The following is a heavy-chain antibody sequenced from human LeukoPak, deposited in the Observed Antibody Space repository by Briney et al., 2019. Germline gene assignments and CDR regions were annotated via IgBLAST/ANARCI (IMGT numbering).Heavy chain of an antibody. Sequence: PGGSVRLSCASSGFTFSNYWMTWVRQAPGKALAWVANINQDGSEQFYVDSVKGRFTISRDSADNSLYLQMNNLRAEDTALYFCARDSGRRDDYWAQGILVTVSS. CDR1: GFTFSNYW. J-gene: IGHJ4*02. CDR2: INQDGSEQ. CDR3: ARDSGRRDDY. V-gene: IGHV3-7*04. D-gene: IGHD6-25*01.